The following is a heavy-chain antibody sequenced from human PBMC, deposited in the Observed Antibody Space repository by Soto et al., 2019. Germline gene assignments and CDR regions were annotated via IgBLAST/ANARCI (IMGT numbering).Heavy chain of an antibody. CDR2: IYYSGST. Sequence: SETLSLTCTVSGGSISKYYWSWIRQSPGKGLEWIGYIYYSGSTKYNPSLKSRVTISVDTSKNQFSLKLSSVTAADTAVYYCARGEESYYYDSSGYYRNYYFDYWGQGTLVTVSS. CDR1: GGSISKYY. V-gene: IGHV4-59*01. CDR3: ARGEESYYYDSSGYYRNYYFDY. J-gene: IGHJ4*02. D-gene: IGHD3-22*01.